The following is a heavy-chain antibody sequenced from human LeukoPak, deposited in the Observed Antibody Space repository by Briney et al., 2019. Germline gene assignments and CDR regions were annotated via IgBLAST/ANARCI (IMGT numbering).Heavy chain of an antibody. J-gene: IGHJ3*02. V-gene: IGHV3-48*03. Sequence: GGSLRLSCAASGFTFSSYEMNWVRQAPGKGLEWVSYISSSGSTIYYADSVKGRFTISRDNAKNSLYLQMNSLRAEDTAVYYCAKDCGDLLLYANDAFDIWGQGTLVTVSS. CDR1: GFTFSSYE. CDR2: ISSSGSTI. D-gene: IGHD2-2*02. CDR3: AKDCGDLLLYANDAFDI.